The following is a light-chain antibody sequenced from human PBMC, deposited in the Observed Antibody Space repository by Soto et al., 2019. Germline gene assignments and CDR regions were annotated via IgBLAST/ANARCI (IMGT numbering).Light chain of an antibody. V-gene: IGKV1-5*03. CDR3: QHYGGYPLT. Sequence: DIQMTQSPSTLSASVGDRVTIACRASQSISRYLAWYQQQPGKAPKLLIYKASSLESGVPSRFSGSGSGTEVTLTISSLQPDDFATYYCQHYGGYPLTFGGGTQVEIK. CDR2: KAS. J-gene: IGKJ4*01. CDR1: QSISRY.